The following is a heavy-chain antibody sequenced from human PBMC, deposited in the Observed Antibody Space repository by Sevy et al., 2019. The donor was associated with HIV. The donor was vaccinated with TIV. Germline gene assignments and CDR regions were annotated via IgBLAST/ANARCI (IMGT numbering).Heavy chain of an antibody. CDR2: ISYHGRDK. CDR3: AKDFTGYNGMDV. Sequence: GGSLRLSCVVSGISFTTSGMHWVRQAPGKGLEWVAVISYHGRDKFYAESVKGRSTISRDNSKNMLYLQMNSLRAEDTAVYYCAKDFTGYNGMDVWGQGPKVTVSS. CDR1: GISFTTSG. D-gene: IGHD3-9*01. J-gene: IGHJ6*02. V-gene: IGHV3-30*18.